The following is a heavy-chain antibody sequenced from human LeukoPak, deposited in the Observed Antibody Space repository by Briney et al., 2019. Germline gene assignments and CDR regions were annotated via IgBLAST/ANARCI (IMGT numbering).Heavy chain of an antibody. D-gene: IGHD2-21*02. Sequence: ASVKVSCKASGYTFTSYDINWVRQATGQGLEWMGWMNPNSGNTGNAQKFQGRVTMTRNTSISTAYMELSSLRSEDTAVYYCARGRGRYYCGGDCYFGYWGQGTLVTVSS. J-gene: IGHJ4*02. CDR3: ARGRGRYYCGGDCYFGY. V-gene: IGHV1-8*01. CDR2: MNPNSGNT. CDR1: GYTFTSYD.